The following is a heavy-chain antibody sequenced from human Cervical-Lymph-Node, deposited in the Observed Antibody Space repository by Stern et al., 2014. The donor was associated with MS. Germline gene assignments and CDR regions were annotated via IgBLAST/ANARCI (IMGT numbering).Heavy chain of an antibody. D-gene: IGHD1-7*01. CDR2: IYARGST. V-gene: IGHV4-61*02. CDR1: GDSISGSSDY. Sequence: QVQLQESGPGLVKPSQTLSLSCAVSGDSISGSSDYWSWIRQPAGRGLEWIGRIYARGSTSYNPSLRSRVTMSVDTSKNPFSPQMSSVTAADTAVYYCVRDVRSMYDWDYFWFDPWGQGTLVTVSS. J-gene: IGHJ5*02. CDR3: VRDVRSMYDWDYFWFDP.